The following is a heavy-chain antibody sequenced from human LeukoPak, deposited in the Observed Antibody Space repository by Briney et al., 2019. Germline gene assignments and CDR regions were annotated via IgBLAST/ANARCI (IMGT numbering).Heavy chain of an antibody. CDR1: GFTFSSYA. Sequence: GGSLRLSCAASGFTFSSYAMHWVRQAPGKGLEWVAVISYDGSNKYYADSVKGRFTISRDNSKNTLYLQMNSLRAEDTAVYYCARDGESGQWLYYYDCWGQGTLVTVSS. D-gene: IGHD6-19*01. CDR3: ARDGESGQWLYYYDC. V-gene: IGHV3-30*04. J-gene: IGHJ4*02. CDR2: ISYDGSNK.